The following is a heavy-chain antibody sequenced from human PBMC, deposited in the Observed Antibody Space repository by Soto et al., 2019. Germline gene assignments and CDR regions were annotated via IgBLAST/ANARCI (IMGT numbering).Heavy chain of an antibody. CDR2: ISAYNGNT. CDR3: AREGDSYGHYYDCMDV. V-gene: IGHV1-18*01. CDR1: GYTFTSYG. Sequence: QVQLVQSGAEVKKPGASVKVSCKASGYTFTSYGISWVRQAPGQGLEWMGWISAYNGNTNYAQKLQGRVTLTTDTPTSTAYMELSSLRSDDTAVDYCAREGDSYGHYYDCMDVWGQGTTVTVSS. J-gene: IGHJ6*02. D-gene: IGHD5-18*01.